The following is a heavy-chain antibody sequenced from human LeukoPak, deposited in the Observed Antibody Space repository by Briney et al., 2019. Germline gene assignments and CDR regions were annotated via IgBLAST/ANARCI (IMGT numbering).Heavy chain of an antibody. CDR2: TSSSGSTI. CDR3: ARVQYWGSSRTYGMDV. D-gene: IGHD7-27*01. V-gene: IGHV3-48*03. CDR1: GFTFSSYE. Sequence: PGGSLRLSCAASGFTFSSYEMNWVRQAPGKGLEWVSYTSSSGSTIYYADSVKGRFTISRDNAKNSLYLQMNSLRAEDTAVYYCARVQYWGSSRTYGMDVWGQGTTVTVSS. J-gene: IGHJ6*02.